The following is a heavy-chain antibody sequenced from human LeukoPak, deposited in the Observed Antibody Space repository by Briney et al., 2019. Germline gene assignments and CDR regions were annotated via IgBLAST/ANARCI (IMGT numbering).Heavy chain of an antibody. CDR3: ARLKGIDTTGSFDY. CDR2: IYPGDSDT. J-gene: IGHJ4*02. Sequence: GESLKISCKGSGYSFTSYWIGWVRQMPGRGLEWMGIIYPGDSDTTYSPSFQGQVTISADKSISTAYLQWSSLKAPDTAMYYCARLKGIDTTGSFDYWGQGTLVTVSS. D-gene: IGHD2/OR15-2a*01. CDR1: GYSFTSYW. V-gene: IGHV5-51*01.